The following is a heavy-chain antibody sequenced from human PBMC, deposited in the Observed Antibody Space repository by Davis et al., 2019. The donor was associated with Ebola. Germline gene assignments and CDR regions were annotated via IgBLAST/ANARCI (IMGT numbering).Heavy chain of an antibody. CDR1: GYTFTNYA. V-gene: IGHV1-3*01. J-gene: IGHJ5*02. D-gene: IGHD1-7*01. CDR3: ARGVTGTTDWFDP. CDR2: INAGNGNT. Sequence: AASVKVSCKTSGYTFTNYAMHWVRQAPGQRLEWMGWINAGNGNTKYSQKFQGRVTITRDTSASTAYMELSSLRFEDTAVYYCARGVTGTTDWFDPWGQGTLVTVSS.